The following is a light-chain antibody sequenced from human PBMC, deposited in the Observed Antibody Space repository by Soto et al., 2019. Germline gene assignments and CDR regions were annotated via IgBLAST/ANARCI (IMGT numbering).Light chain of an antibody. CDR1: QGISSY. CDR2: AAS. Sequence: DIQMTQSPSSLSASVGDRVTITCRASQGISSYLAWYQQKPGKVPKLLIYAASTLQSGVPSRFSGSGSETDFTLTISSLQPEDVATYYYQKYNSAPLTFGGGTKVEIK. CDR3: QKYNSAPLT. V-gene: IGKV1-27*01. J-gene: IGKJ4*01.